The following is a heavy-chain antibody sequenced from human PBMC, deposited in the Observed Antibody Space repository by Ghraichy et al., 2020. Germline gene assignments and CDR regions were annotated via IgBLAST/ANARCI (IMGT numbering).Heavy chain of an antibody. V-gene: IGHV3-72*01. CDR3: VKTARCTGGSGGGCSQRWFDP. Sequence: GGSLRLSCTASGFTFSDHYMDWVRQAPGKGLEWVGRTRNKANSYTTEYAASVKGRFTVSRDDSKNSLYLQMDSLKTDDTAVYFCVKTARCTGGSGGGCSQRWFDPWGQGVLVTVSS. D-gene: IGHD2-15*01. CDR1: GFTFSDHY. J-gene: IGHJ5*02. CDR2: TRNKANSYTT.